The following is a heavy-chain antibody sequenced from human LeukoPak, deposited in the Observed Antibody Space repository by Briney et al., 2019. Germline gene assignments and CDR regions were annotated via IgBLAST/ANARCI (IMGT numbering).Heavy chain of an antibody. J-gene: IGHJ4*02. CDR2: ISSSSTHI. Sequence: GGSLRLSCAASGFTPSSYSMNWVRQAPGKGLEWVSYISSSSTHIYYADSVKGRFTISRDNARNSLYLQMNSLRAEDTAIYYCARSEHSSSSFDYWGQGTLVTVSS. V-gene: IGHV3-21*01. CDR3: ARSEHSSSSFDY. D-gene: IGHD6-6*01. CDR1: GFTPSSYS.